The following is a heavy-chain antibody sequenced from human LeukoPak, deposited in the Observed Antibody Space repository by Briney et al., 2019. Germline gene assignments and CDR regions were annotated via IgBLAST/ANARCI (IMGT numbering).Heavy chain of an antibody. D-gene: IGHD5-24*01. CDR2: IYYSGST. J-gene: IGHJ4*02. V-gene: IGHV4-59*01. CDR1: GGSISSYY. CDR3: ASRTMATALFDY. Sequence: SETLSLTCTVSGGSISSYYWSWIRQPPGKGLEWIGYIYYSGSTNYNPSLKSRVTISVDTSKNQFSLKLSSVTAADTAVYYCASRTMATALFDYWGQGTLVTVSS.